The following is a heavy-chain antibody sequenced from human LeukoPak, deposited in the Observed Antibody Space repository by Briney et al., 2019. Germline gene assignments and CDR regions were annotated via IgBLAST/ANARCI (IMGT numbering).Heavy chain of an antibody. D-gene: IGHD3-22*01. CDR2: ISYDGSNK. V-gene: IGHV3-30*01. CDR3: ASSDYDRSGYYYFDY. Sequence: GGSLRLSCAASGFTFSSYAMQWVRQAPGKGLEWVAVISYDGSNKYYADSVKGRFTISRDNSKNTLYLQMNSLRAEDTAVYYCASSDYDRSGYYYFDYWGQGTLVTVSS. CDR1: GFTFSSYA. J-gene: IGHJ4*02.